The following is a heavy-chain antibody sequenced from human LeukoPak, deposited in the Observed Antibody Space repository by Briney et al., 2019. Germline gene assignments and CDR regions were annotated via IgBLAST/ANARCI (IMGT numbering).Heavy chain of an antibody. CDR1: GFTFSGSA. V-gene: IGHV3-73*01. D-gene: IGHD6-6*01. CDR3: TSPRPEYSSSSLDY. J-gene: IGHJ4*01. CDR2: IRSKANSYAT. Sequence: GGSLRLSCAASGFTFSGSAMHWVRQASGKGLEWVGRIRSKANSYATAYAASVKGRFTISRDDSKNTAYLQMNSLKTEDTAVYYCTSPRPEYSSSSLDYWGHGTLVTVSS.